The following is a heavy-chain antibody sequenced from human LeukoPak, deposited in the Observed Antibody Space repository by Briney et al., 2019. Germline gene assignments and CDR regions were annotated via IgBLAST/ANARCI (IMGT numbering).Heavy chain of an antibody. CDR1: GYTFTSYY. D-gene: IGHD2-15*01. Sequence: ASVKVSCKASGYTFTSYYMHWVRQAPGQGLEWMGIINPSGGSTSYAQKFQGRVTMTMDTSTSTVYMELSSLRSEDTAVYYCATAGYCSGGSCSGSYYGMDVWGQGTTVTVSS. J-gene: IGHJ6*02. V-gene: IGHV1-46*01. CDR3: ATAGYCSGGSCSGSYYGMDV. CDR2: INPSGGST.